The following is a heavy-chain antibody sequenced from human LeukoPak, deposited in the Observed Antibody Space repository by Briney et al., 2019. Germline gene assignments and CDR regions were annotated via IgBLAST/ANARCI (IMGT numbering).Heavy chain of an antibody. D-gene: IGHD5-12*01. CDR3: AREAAYSGYDPVDY. Sequence: PGGSLRLSCAASGFTFSSYSMNWVRQAPGKGLEWVSSISSSSSYIYYADSVKGRFTISRDNAKNSLYLQMNSLRAEDTAVYYCAREAAYSGYDPVDYWGQGTLVTVSS. J-gene: IGHJ4*02. CDR1: GFTFSSYS. V-gene: IGHV3-21*01. CDR2: ISSSSSYI.